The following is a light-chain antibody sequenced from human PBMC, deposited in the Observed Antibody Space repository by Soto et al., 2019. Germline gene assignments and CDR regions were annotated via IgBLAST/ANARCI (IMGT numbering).Light chain of an antibody. V-gene: IGKV3-15*01. Sequence: EIVMTQSPPTLSVSPGEKATLSCRASQSVSSNLAWYQKKPGQAPRLLIYGASTRATGIPARFSGSGSGTEFTLTISSLQSEDFAVYYCQQYNNWPRTFGQGTKVEIK. CDR2: GAS. CDR3: QQYNNWPRT. CDR1: QSVSSN. J-gene: IGKJ1*01.